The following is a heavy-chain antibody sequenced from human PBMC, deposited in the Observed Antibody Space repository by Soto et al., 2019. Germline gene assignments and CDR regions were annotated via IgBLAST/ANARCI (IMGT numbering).Heavy chain of an antibody. D-gene: IGHD3-16*01. V-gene: IGHV1-18*01. CDR3: ARDNDYVWGSYSDPLGAFDY. J-gene: IGHJ4*02. CDR1: GYTFTSYG. CDR2: ISAYNGNT. Sequence: ASVKVSCKASGYTFTSYGISWVRQAPGQGLEWMGWISAYNGNTNYAQKLQGRVTMTTDTSTSTAYMELRSLRSDDTAVYYCARDNDYVWGSYSDPLGAFDYWGQGTLVTVSS.